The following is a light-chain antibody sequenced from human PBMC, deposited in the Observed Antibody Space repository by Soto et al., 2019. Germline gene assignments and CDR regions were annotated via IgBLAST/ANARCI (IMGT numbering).Light chain of an antibody. Sequence: QSALTQPASVSGSPGQSIAISCTGTRSDVGAYNYVSWYQQHPGKAPKLMISAVTNRPSGVSDRFSGSKSGNTASLTISGLQAADEGDYYCSSFTSRFTFVFGTGTKVTVL. J-gene: IGLJ1*01. CDR1: RSDVGAYNY. CDR2: AVT. V-gene: IGLV2-14*01. CDR3: SSFTSRFTFV.